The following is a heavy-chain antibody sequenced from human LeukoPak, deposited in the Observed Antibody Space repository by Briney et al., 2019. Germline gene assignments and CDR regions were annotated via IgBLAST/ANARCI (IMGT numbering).Heavy chain of an antibody. D-gene: IGHD5-12*01. CDR3: ARDSSVATGRTNYYYYYGMDV. J-gene: IGHJ6*02. CDR1: GYTFTSYG. Sequence: ASVKVSCKASGYTFTSYGISWVRQAPGQGLEWMGWISAYNGNTNYAQKLQGRVTMTTDTSTSTAYMELRSLRSGDTAVYYCARDSSVATGRTNYYYYYGMDVWGQGTTVTVSS. CDR2: ISAYNGNT. V-gene: IGHV1-18*01.